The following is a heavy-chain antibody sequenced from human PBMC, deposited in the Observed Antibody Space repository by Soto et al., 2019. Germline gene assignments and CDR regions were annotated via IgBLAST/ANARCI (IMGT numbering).Heavy chain of an antibody. V-gene: IGHV1-18*04. J-gene: IGHJ4*02. D-gene: IGHD3-22*01. CDR1: GYTFTSYG. CDR2: ISAYNGNT. Sequence: ASVKVSCKASGYTFTSYGISWVRQAPGQGLEWMGWISAYNGNTNYAQKLQGRATMTTDTSTSTAYMELRSLRSDDTAVYYCARDTLYYDSSGYYVDYWGQGTLVTVS. CDR3: ARDTLYYDSSGYYVDY.